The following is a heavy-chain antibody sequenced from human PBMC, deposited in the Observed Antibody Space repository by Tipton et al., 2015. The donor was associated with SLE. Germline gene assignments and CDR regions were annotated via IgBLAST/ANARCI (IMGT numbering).Heavy chain of an antibody. V-gene: IGHV3-49*03. D-gene: IGHD2-21*02. J-gene: IGHJ4*02. CDR1: GFTFGDFS. CDR3: TGSDVDVTAVPGY. CDR2: IRSEGLGGTP. Sequence: RSLRLSCSGSGFTFGDFSINWFRQAPGKRLEWVGYIRSEGLGGTPEHAASLKSRFTISRDNSKSTAYLQMDSLKIEDTAVYFCTGSDVDVTAVPGYWGQGALVTVSP.